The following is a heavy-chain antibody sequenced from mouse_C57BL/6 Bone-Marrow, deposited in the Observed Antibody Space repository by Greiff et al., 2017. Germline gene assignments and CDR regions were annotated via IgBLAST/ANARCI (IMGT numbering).Heavy chain of an antibody. J-gene: IGHJ2*01. V-gene: IGHV1-69*01. Sequence: QVQLQQPGAELVMPGASVKLSCKASGYTFTSYWMHWVKQRPGQGLEWIGEIDPSDSYTNYNQKFKGKSTLTVDKSSSTAYMQLSILTSEDSAVYYCAREGSMASYYFDYWGQGTTLTVSS. CDR1: GYTFTSYW. D-gene: IGHD1-1*02. CDR2: IDPSDSYT. CDR3: AREGSMASYYFDY.